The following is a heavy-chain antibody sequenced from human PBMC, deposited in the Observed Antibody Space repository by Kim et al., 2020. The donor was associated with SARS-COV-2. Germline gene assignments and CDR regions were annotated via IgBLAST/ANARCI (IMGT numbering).Heavy chain of an antibody. Sequence: GRFTISRDNSKNTLFLQMNSLRPEDTAVYYCAKDEGSVQLMDFYYMDVWGKGTTVTVSS. V-gene: IGHV3-30*02. D-gene: IGHD2-8*01. J-gene: IGHJ6*03. CDR3: AKDEGSVQLMDFYYMDV.